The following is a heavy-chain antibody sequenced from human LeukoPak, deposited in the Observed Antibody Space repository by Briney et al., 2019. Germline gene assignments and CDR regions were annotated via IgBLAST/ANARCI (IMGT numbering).Heavy chain of an antibody. Sequence: ASVTVSCKVSGYTFTGYYMHWVGQAPGQGLEWTGRINPNSGGSNNAYKFQGRVTINRDTEISTAYMDLSRLRSDDTAVYYCARVGPYGTLDYWGEGTLVSVSS. CDR2: INPNSGGS. CDR1: GYTFTGYY. V-gene: IGHV1-2*06. J-gene: IGHJ4*02. CDR3: ARVGPYGTLDY. D-gene: IGHD1-1*01.